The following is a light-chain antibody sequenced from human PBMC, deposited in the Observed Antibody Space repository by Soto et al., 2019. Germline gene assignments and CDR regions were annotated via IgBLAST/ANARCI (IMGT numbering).Light chain of an antibody. Sequence: EIVMTQSPATLSVSPGERATLSCRASQSVSSNLAWYQQKPGQAPSLLIYDISARATGIPARFSGSGSGTEFTLTISSLQSEDFAVYYCQQYNNWPPYTFGQGTKVDIK. V-gene: IGKV3-15*01. CDR1: QSVSSN. CDR3: QQYNNWPPYT. CDR2: DIS. J-gene: IGKJ2*01.